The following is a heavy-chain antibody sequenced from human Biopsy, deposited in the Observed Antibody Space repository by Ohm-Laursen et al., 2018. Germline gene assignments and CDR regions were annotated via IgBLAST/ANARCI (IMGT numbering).Heavy chain of an antibody. D-gene: IGHD3-22*01. Sequence: TLSLTCAVSGDSISSYYWSWIRQPPGKGLQWIGYVYYTGSTDYNPSLQSRVTISVDTSKNHFSLRLRSVTPADTAIYYCARDRGFYSDRTVPGYFDLWGRGTLVTVSS. J-gene: IGHJ2*01. CDR1: GDSISSYY. CDR3: ARDRGFYSDRTVPGYFDL. V-gene: IGHV4-59*01. CDR2: VYYTGST.